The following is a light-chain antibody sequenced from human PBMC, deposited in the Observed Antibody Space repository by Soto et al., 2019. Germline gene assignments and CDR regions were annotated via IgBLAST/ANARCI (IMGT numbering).Light chain of an antibody. Sequence: DIQMTQSPSSLSASVGDRVTITCRASQSISTYLNWYQQKLGKAPKLLISGASSSQGGVPSRFSGSRSVTEFTLTISSLQPEDFATYYCQQGAFTLTFHGGTKGDIK. J-gene: IGKJ4*01. CDR3: QQGAFTLT. CDR1: QSISTY. CDR2: GAS. V-gene: IGKV1-39*01.